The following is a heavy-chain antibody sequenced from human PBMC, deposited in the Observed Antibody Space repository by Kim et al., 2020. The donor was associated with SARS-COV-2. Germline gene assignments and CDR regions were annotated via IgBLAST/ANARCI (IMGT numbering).Heavy chain of an antibody. Sequence: YAVSVKSRIPINPDTSKNQFSLQLNSVTPEDTAVYYCARAGSGWQGYFDYWGQGTLVTVSS. J-gene: IGHJ4*02. V-gene: IGHV6-1*01. CDR3: ARAGSGWQGYFDY. D-gene: IGHD6-19*01.